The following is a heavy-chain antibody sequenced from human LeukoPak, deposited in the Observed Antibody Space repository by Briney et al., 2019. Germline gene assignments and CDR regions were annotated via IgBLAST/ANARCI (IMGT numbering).Heavy chain of an antibody. CDR3: ARGADYGDYTQFY. D-gene: IGHD4-17*01. CDR1: GYAFNTFA. CDR2: INTKTGNP. J-gene: IGHJ4*02. Sequence: ASVTISCKGSGYAFNTFALHWVRQAPGRGLEWMGWINTKTGNPSYARGFTGRFVVSLDTSVTTTYLQINGLKPEDTGFYFCARGADYGDYTQFYWGQGSLVSVSS. V-gene: IGHV7-4-1*02.